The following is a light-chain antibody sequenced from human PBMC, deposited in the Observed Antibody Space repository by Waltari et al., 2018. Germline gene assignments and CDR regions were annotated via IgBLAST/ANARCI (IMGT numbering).Light chain of an antibody. Sequence: QSVLTQPPSASGTPGQRVTISCSGSSSHIGSNTVNWYQQLPGAAPKLLIYSNNRRTSGVPDRFPGSKSGTSASLAIDGLQSEDEADYYCAPWDDSLNGWVFGGGTKLTVL. J-gene: IGLJ3*02. CDR3: APWDDSLNGWV. CDR1: SSHIGSNT. V-gene: IGLV1-44*01. CDR2: SNN.